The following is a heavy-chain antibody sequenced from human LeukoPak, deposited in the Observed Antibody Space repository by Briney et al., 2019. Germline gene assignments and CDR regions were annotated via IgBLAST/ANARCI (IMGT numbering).Heavy chain of an antibody. CDR1: GGSISSYY. Sequence: PSETLSLTCTVSGGSISSYYWSWIRQPPGKGLEWIGYIYYSGSTNYNPSLKSRVTISVDTSKNQFSLKLSSVTAADTAVYYCARGSSSWYYDAFDIWGQGTMVTVSS. D-gene: IGHD6-13*01. CDR2: IYYSGST. V-gene: IGHV4-59*01. CDR3: ARGSSSWYYDAFDI. J-gene: IGHJ3*02.